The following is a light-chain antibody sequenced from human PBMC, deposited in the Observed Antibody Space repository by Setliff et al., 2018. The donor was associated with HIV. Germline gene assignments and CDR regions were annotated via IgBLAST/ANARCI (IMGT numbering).Light chain of an antibody. CDR1: SSDVGGYNY. J-gene: IGLJ1*01. V-gene: IGLV2-11*01. CDR2: DVS. CDR3: CSYAGTYTHYV. Sequence: QSALTQPRSVSGSPGQSVTISCTGTSSDVGGYNYVSWYQQHPGKAPKLPIYDVSKRPSGVPDRFSGSKSGNTASLTISGLQAEDETDYYCCSYAGTYTHYVFGTGTKVTV.